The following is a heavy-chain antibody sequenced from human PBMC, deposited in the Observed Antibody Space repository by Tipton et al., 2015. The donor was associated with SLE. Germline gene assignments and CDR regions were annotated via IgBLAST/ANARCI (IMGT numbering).Heavy chain of an antibody. CDR1: GFTFDDYT. J-gene: IGHJ6*02. Sequence: SLRLSCSASGFTFDDYTMHWVRQRPGKGLEWVSLISWDGGSTDYAESVKGRFTMSRDNSKNSLYLQMNSLRTEDTAFYYCAKDRGAIKYYGMDVWGQGTTVTVSS. V-gene: IGHV3-43*01. CDR2: ISWDGGST. CDR3: AKDRGAIKYYGMDV.